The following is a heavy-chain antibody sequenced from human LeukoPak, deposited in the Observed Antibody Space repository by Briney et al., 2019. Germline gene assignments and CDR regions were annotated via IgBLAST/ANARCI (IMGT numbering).Heavy chain of an antibody. J-gene: IGHJ4*02. CDR3: AADRYDSSGYYHFDY. CDR1: GFTFTSSA. Sequence: SVKVSCKASGFTFTSSAMQWVRQARGQRLEWIGWIVVGSGNTNYAQKFQERVTITRDMSTSTAYTELSSLRSEDTAVYYCAADRYDSSGYYHFDYWGQGTLVTVSS. V-gene: IGHV1-58*02. CDR2: IVVGSGNT. D-gene: IGHD3-22*01.